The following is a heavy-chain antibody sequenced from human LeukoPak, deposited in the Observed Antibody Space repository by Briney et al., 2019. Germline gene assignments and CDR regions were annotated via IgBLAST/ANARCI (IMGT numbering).Heavy chain of an antibody. CDR3: ARDCWDYGSGTYCGIDY. Sequence: PGGSLRLSCAASGFTFSSYSMSWVRQAPGKGLEWVSSISSGSSYIYYADSVKGRFTISRDNAKNSLYLQMNSLRAEDTAVYYCARDCWDYGSGTYCGIDYWGQGTLVTVSS. J-gene: IGHJ4*02. CDR1: GFTFSSYS. CDR2: ISSGSSYI. V-gene: IGHV3-21*01. D-gene: IGHD3-10*01.